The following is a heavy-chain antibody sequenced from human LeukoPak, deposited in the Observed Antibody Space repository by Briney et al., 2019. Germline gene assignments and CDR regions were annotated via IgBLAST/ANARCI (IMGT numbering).Heavy chain of an antibody. J-gene: IGHJ4*02. D-gene: IGHD3-10*01. CDR1: GGSITSST. CDR2: ISYDGSNK. CDR3: PRGRRRAGHGDGVNDY. V-gene: IGHV3-30*04. Sequence: LSLTCTVSGGSITSSTNYWGWIRQPPGKGLEWVAVISYDGSNKYYADSVKGRFTISRDNSKNTLYLQMNSLRAEDTAVYYLPRGRRRAGHGDGVNDYWGQGTLVTVSS.